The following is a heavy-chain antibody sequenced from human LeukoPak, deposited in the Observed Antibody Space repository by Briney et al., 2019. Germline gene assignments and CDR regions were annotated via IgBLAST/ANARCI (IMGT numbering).Heavy chain of an antibody. V-gene: IGHV4-4*07. Sequence: SETLSLTCTVSGGSISTFYWSWIRQPAGKGLEWIGRVYTSGSTNYNPSLKSRVTMSVDTSKNQFSLKLSSVTAADTAVYYCARLSTVTTSFDYWGQGTLVTVSS. CDR1: GGSISTFY. CDR2: VYTSGST. CDR3: ARLSTVTTSFDY. D-gene: IGHD4-17*01. J-gene: IGHJ4*02.